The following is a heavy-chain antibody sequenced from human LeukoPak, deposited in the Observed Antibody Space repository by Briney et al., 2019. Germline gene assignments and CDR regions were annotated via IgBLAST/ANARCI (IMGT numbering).Heavy chain of an antibody. V-gene: IGHV1-2*06. D-gene: IGHD2-15*01. CDR2: INPNSGGT. CDR3: ARICSGGSCPTDY. Sequence: ASVKVSCKTSGYIFTTYYMHWVRQAPGQGLEWMGRINPNSGGTNYAQKFQGRVTMTRDTSISTAYMELSRLRSDDTAVYYCARICSGGSCPTDYWGQGTLVTVSS. J-gene: IGHJ4*02. CDR1: GYIFTTYY.